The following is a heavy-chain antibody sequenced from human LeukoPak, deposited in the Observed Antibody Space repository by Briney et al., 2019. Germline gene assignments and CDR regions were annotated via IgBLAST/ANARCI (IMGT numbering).Heavy chain of an antibody. CDR1: GGSISSSSYY. D-gene: IGHD3-10*01. J-gene: IGHJ4*02. Sequence: PSETLSLTCTVSGGSISSSSYYWGWIRQPPGKGLEWIGSIYYSGSTYYNPSLKSRVTISVDTSKNQFSLKLSSVTAADTAVYYCARRASRFGKVDYYFDYWGQGTLVTVSS. CDR3: ARRASRFGKVDYYFDY. V-gene: IGHV4-39*07. CDR2: IYYSGST.